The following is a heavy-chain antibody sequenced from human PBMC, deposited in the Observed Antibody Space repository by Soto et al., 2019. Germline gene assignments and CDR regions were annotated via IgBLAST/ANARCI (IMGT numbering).Heavy chain of an antibody. CDR3: ARRALPQCINGVCYKDGFWDY. Sequence: PSGTRSRTWTVSGCSVSRGGYYWSWMRQRPGTGLEWIGYMYYSGTTYFNPSLKSRASISLDTSKNEFSLKLTSVTAADTAVYYCARRALPQCINGVCYKDGFWDYWGPGALVTVSS. CDR2: MYYSGTT. J-gene: IGHJ4*02. CDR1: GCSVSRGGYY. V-gene: IGHV4-31*02. D-gene: IGHD2-8*01.